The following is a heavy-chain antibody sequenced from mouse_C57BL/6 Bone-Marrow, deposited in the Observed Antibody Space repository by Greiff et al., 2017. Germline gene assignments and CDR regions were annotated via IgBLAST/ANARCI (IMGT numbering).Heavy chain of an antibody. CDR1: GFTFSDYY. Sequence: EVQRVESEGGLVQPGSSMKLSCTASGFTFSDYYMAWVRQVPEKGLEWVANINYDGSSTYYLDSLKSRFIISRDNAKNILYLQMSSLKSEDTATYYCARGDYEGFAYWGQGTLVTVSA. J-gene: IGHJ3*01. V-gene: IGHV5-16*01. CDR3: ARGDYEGFAY. CDR2: INYDGSST. D-gene: IGHD2-4*01.